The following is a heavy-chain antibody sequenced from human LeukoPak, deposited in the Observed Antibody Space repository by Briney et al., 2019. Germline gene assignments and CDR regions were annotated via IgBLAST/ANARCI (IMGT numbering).Heavy chain of an antibody. CDR2: INPNSGGT. D-gene: IGHD2-2*01. J-gene: IGHJ4*02. CDR1: GYTFTGYY. Sequence: GASVKVSCKASGYTFTGYYMHWVRQAPGQGLEWMGWINPNSGGTKYAQKFQGRVTMTRDTSISTAYMELSRLRSDDTAVYYCARGTSLHIVVVPAAVDYWGQGTLVTVSS. V-gene: IGHV1-2*02. CDR3: ARGTSLHIVVVPAAVDY.